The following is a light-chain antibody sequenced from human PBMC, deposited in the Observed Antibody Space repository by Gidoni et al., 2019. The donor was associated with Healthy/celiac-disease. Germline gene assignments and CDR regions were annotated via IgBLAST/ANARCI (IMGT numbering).Light chain of an antibody. CDR3: NSRDSSGNLV. CDR1: SLRSYY. CDR2: GKN. J-gene: IGLJ2*01. Sequence: SSELTQDPSVSVALGQTVRITCQGDSLRSYYASWYQQKPGQAPVLVIYGKNNRPSRTPDRFSGSSSGNTASLTITGAQAEDEADYYCNSRDSSGNLVFGGGTKLTVL. V-gene: IGLV3-19*01.